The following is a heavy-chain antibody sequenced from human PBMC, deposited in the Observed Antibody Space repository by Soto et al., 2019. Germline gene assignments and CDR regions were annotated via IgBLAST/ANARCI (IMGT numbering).Heavy chain of an antibody. V-gene: IGHV3-30*04. CDR3: ARTRNGGVADSFDS. CDR1: GFTFSRHA. CDR2: ISRGGSYI. J-gene: IGHJ5*01. D-gene: IGHD3-3*01. Sequence: PGGSLRVSCAASGFTFSRHAIHWVRLTPGRGLEWVLAISRGGSYIYYTDSVKGRFTVSRDNSKTTVFVQMNRLIPDDTALYFCARTRNGGVADSFDSWGQGTRVTVSS.